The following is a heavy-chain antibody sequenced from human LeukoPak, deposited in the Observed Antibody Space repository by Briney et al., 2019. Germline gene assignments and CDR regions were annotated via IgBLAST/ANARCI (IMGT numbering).Heavy chain of an antibody. CDR3: ARRRNSYSYGYFDY. Sequence: SETLSLTCTVSGGSISSSSYYWGWIRQPPGKGLEWIGSIYYSGSTYYNPSLKSRVTISVDTSKNQFSLKLSSVTAADTAVYYCARRRNSYSYGYFDYWGQGTQVTVSS. J-gene: IGHJ4*02. CDR2: IYYSGST. D-gene: IGHD5-18*01. V-gene: IGHV4-39*01. CDR1: GGSISSSSYY.